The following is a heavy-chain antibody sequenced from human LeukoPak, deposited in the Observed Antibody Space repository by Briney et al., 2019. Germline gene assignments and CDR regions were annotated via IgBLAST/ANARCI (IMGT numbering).Heavy chain of an antibody. J-gene: IGHJ4*02. CDR3: ASPYRSGWPPDY. CDR2: ISSSGSTI. Sequence: GGSLRLSCSASGFTFSSYEMNWVRQAPGKGLEWVSYISSSGSTIYYADSLKGRFTISRDNAKNSLYLQMNSLRAEDPAVYYCASPYRSGWPPDYWGQGTLVTVSS. D-gene: IGHD6-19*01. V-gene: IGHV3-48*03. CDR1: GFTFSSYE.